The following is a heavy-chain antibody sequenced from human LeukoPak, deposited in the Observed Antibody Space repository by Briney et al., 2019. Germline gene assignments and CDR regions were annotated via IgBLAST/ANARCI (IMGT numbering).Heavy chain of an antibody. J-gene: IGHJ4*02. CDR3: AIPAGGFGTLFDY. CDR1: GYMLHTYL. V-gene: IGHV5-51*01. D-gene: IGHD3-10*01. Sequence: GESLKISWQGFGYMLHTYLIAWVRQIPGKGLEWIGMIYAGDADTRYSPSFRGPVTISADKSLSTAYLQGSSLRASDTAMYYCAIPAGGFGTLFDYWGQGTLVTVSS. CDR2: IYAGDADT.